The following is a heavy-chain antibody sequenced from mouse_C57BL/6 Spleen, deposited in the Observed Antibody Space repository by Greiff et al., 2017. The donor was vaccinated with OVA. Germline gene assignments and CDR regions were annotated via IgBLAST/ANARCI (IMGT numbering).Heavy chain of an antibody. J-gene: IGHJ2*01. V-gene: IGHV14-3*01. Sequence: EVQLQQPGAELVKPGASVKLSCKASGYTFTSYWMHWVKQRPGRGLEWIGRIDPANGNTKYAPKFQGKATITADTSSNTAYLQLSSLTSEDTAIYYCAPAYGYWGQGTTLTVSS. CDR1: GYTFTSYW. D-gene: IGHD1-1*01. CDR2: IDPANGNT. CDR3: APAYGY.